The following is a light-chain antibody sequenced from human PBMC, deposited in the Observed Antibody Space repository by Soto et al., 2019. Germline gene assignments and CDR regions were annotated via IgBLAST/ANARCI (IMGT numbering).Light chain of an antibody. J-gene: IGLJ2*01. Sequence: QAVVTQPPSASGTPGQTIAISCSGGSSNIGSHTVNWYQQLPGTAPRLLIYSNTKRPSGVPDRFSGSKSGTSASLAISGLQSEYEGDYYCAAWDDSLNGVVFGGGTKLTVL. CDR2: SNT. CDR1: SSNIGSHT. V-gene: IGLV1-44*01. CDR3: AAWDDSLNGVV.